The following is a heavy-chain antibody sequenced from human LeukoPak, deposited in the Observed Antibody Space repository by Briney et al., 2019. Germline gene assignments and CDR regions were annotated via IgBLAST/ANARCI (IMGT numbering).Heavy chain of an antibody. CDR3: ATSYYDILTGYRPLAY. CDR1: GYTLTELS. CDR2: FDPENGET. J-gene: IGHJ4*02. V-gene: IGHV1-24*01. D-gene: IGHD3-9*01. Sequence: ASVKVSCKVSGYTLTELSMHWVRQALGKGLEWMGGFDPENGETIYAQKFQGRVTMTEDTSTDTAYMELSSLRSEDTAVYYCATSYYDILTGYRPLAYWGQGTLVTVSS.